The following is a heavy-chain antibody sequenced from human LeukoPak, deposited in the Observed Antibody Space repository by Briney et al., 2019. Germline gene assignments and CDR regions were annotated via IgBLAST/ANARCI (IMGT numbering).Heavy chain of an antibody. V-gene: IGHV1-18*04. Sequence: GASVKVSCKASDFIFTRHYITWVRQAPGQGLEWMGWISGYNAKTNYAQKFQGRVTMTIDASTSTAYMEMRSLRSDDTAVYYCSRDLVRDKWPPVELDPWGQGTLVTVSS. CDR3: SRDLVRDKWPPVELDP. CDR1: DFIFTRHY. D-gene: IGHD5-24*01. J-gene: IGHJ5*02. CDR2: ISGYNAKT.